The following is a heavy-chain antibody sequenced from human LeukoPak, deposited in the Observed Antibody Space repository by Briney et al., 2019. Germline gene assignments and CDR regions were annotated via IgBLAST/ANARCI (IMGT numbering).Heavy chain of an antibody. Sequence: GGSLRLSCAASGFTFSSCSMNWVRQAPGKGLEWVSSISSSSSYIYYADSVKGRFTISRDNAKNSLYLQMNSLRAEDTAVYYCARVSVEMATIAPFDYWGQGTLVTVSS. V-gene: IGHV3-21*01. CDR1: GFTFSSCS. CDR3: ARVSVEMATIAPFDY. D-gene: IGHD5-24*01. CDR2: ISSSSSYI. J-gene: IGHJ4*02.